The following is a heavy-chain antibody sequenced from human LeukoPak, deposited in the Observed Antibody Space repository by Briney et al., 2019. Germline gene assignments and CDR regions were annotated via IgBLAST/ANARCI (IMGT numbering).Heavy chain of an antibody. Sequence: GASVKVSCKASNFSFRTCGITWVRQAPGQGLEWMGWISAYNGKTDFAQKFQGRVTMTTDTSTSTAYMELRSLRFDDTAVYYCARWYYDFWSGYYSAPSYYFDYWGQGTLVTVSS. V-gene: IGHV1-18*01. J-gene: IGHJ4*02. D-gene: IGHD3-3*01. CDR1: NFSFRTCG. CDR2: ISAYNGKT. CDR3: ARWYYDFWSGYYSAPSYYFDY.